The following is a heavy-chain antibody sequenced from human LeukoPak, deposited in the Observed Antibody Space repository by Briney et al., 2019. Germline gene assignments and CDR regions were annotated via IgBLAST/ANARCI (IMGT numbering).Heavy chain of an antibody. V-gene: IGHV3-64*01. CDR2: ISSNGGST. Sequence: PTGGSLRLSCAASGFTFSSYAMPWVRQAPGKGLEYVSAISSNGGSTYYANSVKGRFTISKDNSKNTLYLQMGSLRAEDMAVYYCARVTAYGTPPYYYYYYMDVWGKGTTVTVSS. D-gene: IGHD2-21*02. J-gene: IGHJ6*03. CDR3: ARVTAYGTPPYYYYYYMDV. CDR1: GFTFSSYA.